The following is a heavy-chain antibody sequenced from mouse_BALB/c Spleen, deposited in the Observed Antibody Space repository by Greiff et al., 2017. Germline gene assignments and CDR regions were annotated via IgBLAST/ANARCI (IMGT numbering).Heavy chain of an antibody. Sequence: QVQLQQSGPELVKPGASVKISCKASGYAFSSSWMNWVKQRPGQGLEWIGRIYPGDGDTNYNGKFKGKATLTADKSSSTAYMQLSSLTSVDSAVYFCARGDYDGGTTFDYWGQGTTLTVSS. J-gene: IGHJ2*01. V-gene: IGHV1-82*01. CDR3: ARGDYDGGTTFDY. CDR2: IYPGDGDT. CDR1: GYAFSSSW. D-gene: IGHD2-4*01.